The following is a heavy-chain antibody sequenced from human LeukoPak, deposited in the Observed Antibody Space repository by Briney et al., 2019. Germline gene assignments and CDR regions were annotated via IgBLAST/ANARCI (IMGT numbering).Heavy chain of an antibody. CDR3: ARGSATRHYYYYGMDV. CDR1: GGSIYSGGYY. CDR2: IYYSGST. D-gene: IGHD6-6*01. Sequence: SQTLSLTCTVSGGSIYSGGYYWTWIRQHPGKGLEWIGYIYYSGSTYYNPSLKSQVTISVDTSKNQFSLKLSSVTAADTAVYYCARGSATRHYYYYGMDVWGQGTTVTVSS. V-gene: IGHV4-31*01. J-gene: IGHJ6*02.